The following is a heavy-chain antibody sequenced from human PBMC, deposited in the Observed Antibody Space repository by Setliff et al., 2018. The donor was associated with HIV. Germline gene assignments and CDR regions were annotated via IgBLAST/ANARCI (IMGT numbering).Heavy chain of an antibody. J-gene: IGHJ4*02. CDR1: GITFSRYA. CDR2: IKGDGGST. CDR3: ARGPGYFDYVWGTYHTLDYFES. Sequence: GGSLRLSCAASGITFSRYAMHWVRQAPGKGLEYVSGIKGDGGSTYYANSVKGRFTISRDNSKNTLYLQMGSLRPEDMAVYHCARGPGYFDYVWGTYHTLDYFESWGQGTLVTVSS. D-gene: IGHD3-16*02. V-gene: IGHV3-64*01.